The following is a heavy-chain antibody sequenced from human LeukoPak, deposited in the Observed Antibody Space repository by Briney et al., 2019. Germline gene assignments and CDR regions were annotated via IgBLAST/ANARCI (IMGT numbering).Heavy chain of an antibody. Sequence: SETLSLTCTVSGYSISSGYYWGWIRQPPGKGLEWIGSIYHSGSTYYNPSLKSRVTISVDTSKNQFSLKLSSVTAADTAVYYCARAPMGRFDYWGQGTLVTVSS. CDR3: ARAPMGRFDY. J-gene: IGHJ4*02. CDR2: IYHSGST. D-gene: IGHD1-26*01. V-gene: IGHV4-38-2*02. CDR1: GYSISSGYY.